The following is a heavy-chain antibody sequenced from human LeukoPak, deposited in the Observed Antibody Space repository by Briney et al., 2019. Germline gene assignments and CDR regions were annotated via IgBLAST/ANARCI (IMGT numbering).Heavy chain of an antibody. J-gene: IGHJ6*03. CDR1: GGSFSGYY. V-gene: IGHV4-34*01. CDR2: INHSGST. CDR3: ARGWSSSGYYYYYYMGV. D-gene: IGHD3-22*01. Sequence: PSETLSLTCAVYGGSFSGYYWSWIRQPPGKGLEWIGEINHSGSTNYNPSLKSRVTISVDTSKNQFSLKLSSVTAADTAVYYCARGWSSSGYYYYYYMGVWGKGTTVTVSS.